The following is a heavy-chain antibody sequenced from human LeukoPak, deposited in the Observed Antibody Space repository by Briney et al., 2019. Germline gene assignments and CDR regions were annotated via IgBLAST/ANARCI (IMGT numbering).Heavy chain of an antibody. D-gene: IGHD4-17*01. Sequence: GGSLRLSCAASGFTFRSYAMSWVRQAPGKGLEWVAVIWYDGSNKYYADPVKGRFTISRDNSKNTLYLQMNSLRAEDTAVYYCARGFIYGDHYFDYWGQGTLVTVSS. CDR2: IWYDGSNK. J-gene: IGHJ4*02. CDR3: ARGFIYGDHYFDY. CDR1: GFTFRSYA. V-gene: IGHV3-33*08.